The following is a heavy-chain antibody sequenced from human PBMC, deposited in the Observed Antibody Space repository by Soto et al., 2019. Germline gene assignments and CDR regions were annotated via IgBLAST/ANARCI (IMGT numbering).Heavy chain of an antibody. Sequence: EVQLLESGGDLVQPGGSLRLSCAASGFTFSTYAMSWVRQAPRKELEWVSAISGNGGDYTYYADSVKGRFTISRDNSKNTLYLQMNSLRAEDTAVYYCVPLCRYCSTTTPSWGQGTLVTVSS. CDR2: ISGNGGDYT. V-gene: IGHV3-23*01. D-gene: IGHD2-2*01. CDR3: VPLCRYCSTTTPS. CDR1: GFTFSTYA. J-gene: IGHJ4*02.